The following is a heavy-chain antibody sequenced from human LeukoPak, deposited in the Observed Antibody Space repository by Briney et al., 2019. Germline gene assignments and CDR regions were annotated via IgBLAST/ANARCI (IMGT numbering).Heavy chain of an antibody. CDR1: GFTFSGFW. J-gene: IGHJ3*01. V-gene: IGHV3-7*03. D-gene: IGHD6-6*01. CDR2: INSDGSEG. Sequence: GGSLRLSCAVSGFTFSGFWMSWSRQAPGKGLEWVASINSDGSEGYYADVVKGRFTISRDNAKNSLYLQINSRRAEDTAVYYCARSSYSSSSSVWGQGTMVTVSS. CDR3: ARSSYSSSSSV.